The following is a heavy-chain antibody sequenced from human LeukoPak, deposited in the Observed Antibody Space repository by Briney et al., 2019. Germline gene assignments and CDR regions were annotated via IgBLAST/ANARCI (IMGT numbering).Heavy chain of an antibody. Sequence: GGSLRLSCAASGFTFSSYEMNWVRQAPGKGLEGVSYISGSGSSIYYADSVKGRFTISRDNAKNSLYLQMNSLRDEDTAVYYCARGPMVLIRAAANDAFDIWGQGTVVTVSS. CDR1: GFTFSSYE. J-gene: IGHJ3*02. D-gene: IGHD3-9*01. V-gene: IGHV3-48*03. CDR3: ARGPMVLIRAAANDAFDI. CDR2: ISGSGSSI.